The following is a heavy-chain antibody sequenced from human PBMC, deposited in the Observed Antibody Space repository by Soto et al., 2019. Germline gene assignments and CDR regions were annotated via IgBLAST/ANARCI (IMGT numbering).Heavy chain of an antibody. V-gene: IGHV3-9*01. CDR1: GFTFDDYA. D-gene: IGHD1-26*01. CDR3: AKETYILVGGTHIDF. J-gene: IGHJ4*02. CDR2: ISWNSDST. Sequence: EVHLVESGGGLVQPGRSLRLSCAASGFTFDDYAMHWVRQAPGKGLEWVSGISWNSDSTGYADSVKGRFTISRDNAKNSLFLQMNSLRAEDTALYFCAKETYILVGGTHIDFWGRGTLVSVSS.